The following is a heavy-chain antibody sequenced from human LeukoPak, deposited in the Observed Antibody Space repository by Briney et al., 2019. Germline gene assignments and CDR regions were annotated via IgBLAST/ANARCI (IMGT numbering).Heavy chain of an antibody. CDR2: INTDGSST. Sequence: GGSLRLSCAASGFTFSSYWMHWVRQAPGKGLVWVSRINTDGSSTSYADSVKGRFTISRDNAKNTLYLQMNSLRAEDTAVYYCAKCKYGSGSFASGMDVWGQGTTVTVSS. V-gene: IGHV3-74*01. D-gene: IGHD3-10*01. J-gene: IGHJ6*02. CDR1: GFTFSSYW. CDR3: AKCKYGSGSFASGMDV.